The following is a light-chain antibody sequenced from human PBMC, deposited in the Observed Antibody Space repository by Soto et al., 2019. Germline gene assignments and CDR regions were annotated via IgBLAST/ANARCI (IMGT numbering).Light chain of an antibody. CDR1: SSDVGGYNY. Sequence: QSVLTQPPSASGSPGQSVTISCTGTSSDVGGYNYVSWYQQHPGKAPKLMIYEVSKRHSGVPDSFSGSKSGNTASLTVSGLQAEDEADYYCSSYAGSNNLVFGTGTKLNVL. CDR2: EVS. CDR3: SSYAGSNNLV. V-gene: IGLV2-8*01. J-gene: IGLJ1*01.